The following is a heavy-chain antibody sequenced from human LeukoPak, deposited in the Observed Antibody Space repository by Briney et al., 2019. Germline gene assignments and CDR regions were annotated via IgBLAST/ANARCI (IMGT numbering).Heavy chain of an antibody. CDR2: IIPIFGTA. V-gene: IGHV1-69*13. CDR3: ARGPLYSSSWYPTDYYYYYGMDV. D-gene: IGHD6-13*01. Sequence: ASVKVSCKASGGTFSSYAISWVRQAPGQGLEWMGGIIPIFGTANYAQKFQGRVTITADESTSTAYMELSSLRSEDTAVYYCARGPLYSSSWYPTDYYYYYGMDVWGQGTTVTVSS. J-gene: IGHJ6*02. CDR1: GGTFSSYA.